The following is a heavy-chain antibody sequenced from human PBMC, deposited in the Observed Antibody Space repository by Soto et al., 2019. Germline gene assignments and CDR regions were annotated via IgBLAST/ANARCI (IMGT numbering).Heavy chain of an antibody. Sequence: QVQLQESGPGLVKPSQTLSLTCTVSGGSISSGDYYWSWIRQPPGKGLEWIGYIYYSGSTYYNPSLTSRVTISVDTSKNQFSLKLSSVTAADTAVYYCARGVRYLVPAAHFDYWGQGTLVTVSS. J-gene: IGHJ4*02. D-gene: IGHD2-2*01. CDR2: IYYSGST. CDR3: ARGVRYLVPAAHFDY. CDR1: GGSISSGDYY. V-gene: IGHV4-30-4*01.